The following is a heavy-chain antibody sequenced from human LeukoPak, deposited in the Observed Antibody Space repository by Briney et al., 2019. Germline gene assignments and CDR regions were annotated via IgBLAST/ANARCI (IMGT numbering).Heavy chain of an antibody. CDR1: GYTFTSYG. Sequence: ASVKVSCKASGYTFTSYGISWVRQAPGQGLEWMGWISAYNGNTNYAQKLQGRVTMTTDTSTSTAYMELRSLRSDDTAVYYCARDIAVAGTHWFDPWGQEPWSPSPQ. CDR3: ARDIAVAGTHWFDP. V-gene: IGHV1-18*01. CDR2: ISAYNGNT. D-gene: IGHD6-19*01. J-gene: IGHJ5*02.